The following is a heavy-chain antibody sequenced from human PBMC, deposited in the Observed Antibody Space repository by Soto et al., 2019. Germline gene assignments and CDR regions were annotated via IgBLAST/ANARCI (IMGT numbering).Heavy chain of an antibody. D-gene: IGHD3-10*01. J-gene: IGHJ6*02. CDR1: GGSFREYY. CDR3: ARDIITVIGGEIYYYFGMDV. CDR2: INQSGTT. Sequence: SETLSLTCTVNGGSFREYYWSWLRQPPGKGLEWIGEINQSGTTHYNPSLKRRINISIDTSKNQFSLNLTSVTAADTATYYCARDIITVIGGEIYYYFGMDVWRQGTTVTVS. V-gene: IGHV4-34*01.